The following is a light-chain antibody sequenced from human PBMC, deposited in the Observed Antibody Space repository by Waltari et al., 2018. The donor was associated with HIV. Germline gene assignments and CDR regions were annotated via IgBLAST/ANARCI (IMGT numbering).Light chain of an antibody. V-gene: IGLV4-69*01. CDR1: SGHRSYA. CDR2: LNSDGSH. Sequence: QLVLTQSPSASASLGASVKLTCTLSSGHRSYALAWHQQQPEKGTRYLMKLNSDGSHSKGDGIPDRFSGSSSGAERYLTISSLQSEDEADYYCQTWGTGVWVFGGGTKLTVL. CDR3: QTWGTGVWV. J-gene: IGLJ3*02.